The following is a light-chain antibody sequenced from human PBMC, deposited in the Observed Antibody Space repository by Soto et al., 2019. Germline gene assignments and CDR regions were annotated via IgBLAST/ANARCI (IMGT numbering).Light chain of an antibody. Sequence: EIVLTQSPGTLSLSPGERATLSCRASQSVSSIYLAWYQQKPGQAPRLLLYGTSRRATGIPDRFSGSGSGTDFTLSISRLEPEDFAVYYCQQYVRSPRTFGQGTKVEIK. CDR3: QQYVRSPRT. CDR2: GTS. CDR1: QSVSSIY. V-gene: IGKV3-20*01. J-gene: IGKJ1*01.